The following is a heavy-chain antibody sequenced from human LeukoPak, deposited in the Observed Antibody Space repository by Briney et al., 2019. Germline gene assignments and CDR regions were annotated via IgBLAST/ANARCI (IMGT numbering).Heavy chain of an antibody. CDR1: GYTFTSYD. D-gene: IGHD4-11*01. CDR3: ARWNSLFGDVDYSSGYYYYYMDV. J-gene: IGHJ6*03. CDR2: MNPNNDNT. V-gene: IGHV1-8*01. Sequence: ASVKVSCKASGYTFTSYDINWVRQATGQGLEWMGWMNPNNDNTGYAQKLQGRVTMTTDTSTSTAYMELRSLRSDDTAVYYCARWNSLFGDVDYSSGYYYYYMDVWGKGTTVTVSS.